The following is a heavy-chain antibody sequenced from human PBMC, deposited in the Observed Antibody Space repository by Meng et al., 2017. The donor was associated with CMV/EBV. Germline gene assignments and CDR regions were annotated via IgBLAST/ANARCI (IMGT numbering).Heavy chain of an antibody. V-gene: IGHV2-5*02. D-gene: IGHD5-18*01. CDR3: AHRGSYGYHGY. CDR1: GVSLSTSGVG. Sequence: SALKGSGPTLVTPNPTLTLTCTFSGVSLSTSGVGVGWSRQPPGKSLEWLALIYWDDDKRYSPSLKSRLTITKHTSKNQVVLTMTNMDPVDTATYYCAHRGSYGYHGYWGQGTLVTVSS. CDR2: IYWDDDK. J-gene: IGHJ4*02.